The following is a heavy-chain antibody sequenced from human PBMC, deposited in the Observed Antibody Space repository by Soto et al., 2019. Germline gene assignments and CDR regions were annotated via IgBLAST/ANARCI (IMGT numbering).Heavy chain of an antibody. V-gene: IGHV3-7*01. Sequence: GGSLRLSCAASGFTFSSYWMSWVRQAPGKGLEWVANIKQDGSEKYYVDSVKDRFTISRDNAKNSLYLQMNSLRAEDTAVYYCARDLGGGYNDYYYGMDVWGQGTTVTV. D-gene: IGHD5-12*01. CDR2: IKQDGSEK. CDR1: GFTFSSYW. CDR3: ARDLGGGYNDYYYGMDV. J-gene: IGHJ6*02.